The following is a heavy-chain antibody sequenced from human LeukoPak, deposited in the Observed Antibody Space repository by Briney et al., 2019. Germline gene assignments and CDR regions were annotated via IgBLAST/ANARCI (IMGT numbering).Heavy chain of an antibody. V-gene: IGHV4-30-2*01. CDR2: IYHSGST. D-gene: IGHD2-21*02. CDR1: GGSISSGGYY. Sequence: PSETLSLTCTVPGGSISSGGYYWSWIRQPPGKGLEWIGYIYHSGSTYYNPSLKSRVTISVDRSKNQFSLKLSSVTAADTAVYYCARVVTLYYFDYWGQGTLVTVSS. J-gene: IGHJ4*02. CDR3: ARVVTLYYFDY.